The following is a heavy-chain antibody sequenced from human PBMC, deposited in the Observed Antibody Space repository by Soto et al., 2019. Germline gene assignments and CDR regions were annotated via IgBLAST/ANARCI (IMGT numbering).Heavy chain of an antibody. Sequence: QVQLVQSGAEVKKPGASVKVSCKASGYTFTSYGISWVRQAPGHGLEWLGWISAYNGNTNYAQKHQGRVTMTTDTSSSTAYMELRSLRSDDTAVYYCARSLSGSGSYYTDENWFDPWGQGTLVTVSS. CDR3: ARSLSGSGSYYTDENWFDP. D-gene: IGHD3-10*01. V-gene: IGHV1-18*01. J-gene: IGHJ5*02. CDR2: ISAYNGNT. CDR1: GYTFTSYG.